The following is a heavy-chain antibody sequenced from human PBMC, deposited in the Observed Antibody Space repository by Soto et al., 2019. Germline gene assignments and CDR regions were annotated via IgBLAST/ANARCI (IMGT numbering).Heavy chain of an antibody. CDR2: ISWNSGSI. D-gene: IGHD6-6*01. J-gene: IGHJ3*02. CDR1: VFPFDDDS. V-gene: IGHV3-9*01. Sequence: GGSLRLSFSASVFPFDDDSMHWVRPAPGKGLEWVSGISWNSGSIGYADSVKGRFTISRDNAKNSLYLQMNSLRAEDTALYYCAKDIRVAARPGAFDIWGQGTMVTVSS. CDR3: AKDIRVAARPGAFDI.